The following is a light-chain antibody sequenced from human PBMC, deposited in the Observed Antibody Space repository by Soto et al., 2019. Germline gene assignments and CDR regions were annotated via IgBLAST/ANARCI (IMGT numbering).Light chain of an antibody. CDR3: QQYNSYSPLT. J-gene: IGKJ4*01. V-gene: IGKV1-5*03. CDR2: KAS. Sequence: DIQMTQSPSTLSASVGDRVTITCRASQSISSWLAWYQQKPGKAPKLLIYKASSLESGVPSRFSSSGSGTAFTLTISSLQADDFAAYYCQQYNSYSPLTCGGGTKVEIK. CDR1: QSISSW.